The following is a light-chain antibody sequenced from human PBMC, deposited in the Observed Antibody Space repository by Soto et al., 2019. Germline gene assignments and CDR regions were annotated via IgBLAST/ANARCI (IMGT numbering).Light chain of an antibody. V-gene: IGLV2-23*01. CDR2: EDS. J-gene: IGLJ1*01. CDR1: SSDFGSYNL. CDR3: CSYAGSSTYV. Sequence: QSALTQPASVSGSPGQSITISCTGTSSDFGSYNLVSWYQQHPGKAPKLMIYEDSKRPSGVSNRFSGSKSGNTASLTISRLKAEDDADYYCCSYAGSSTYVFGTGTKLTVL.